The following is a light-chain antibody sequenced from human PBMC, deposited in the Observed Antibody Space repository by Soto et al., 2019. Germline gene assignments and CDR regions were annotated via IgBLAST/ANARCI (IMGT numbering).Light chain of an antibody. CDR3: RQYGGSPAFT. V-gene: IGKV3-20*01. CDR1: QSVSSSY. Sequence: EIVLTQSPGTLSLSPGETATLSCRASQSVSSSYLAWYQQKPGQPPRLLIYGSFSRATGIPDRFSASGSGTDFTLTISRLEPEDFAVYYCRQYGGSPAFTFGPGTKVYLK. J-gene: IGKJ3*01. CDR2: GSF.